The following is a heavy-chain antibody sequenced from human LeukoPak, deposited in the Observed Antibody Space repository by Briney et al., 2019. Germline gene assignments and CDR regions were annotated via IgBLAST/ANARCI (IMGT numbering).Heavy chain of an antibody. CDR2: ISGSGSRS. CDR3: AKSPLGGYSSGLSS. Sequence: VGSLRLSRAASGLIPSSYAMSWVRRAPGEGEWWVSIISGSGSRSYYADSVHGRFTIPTDKTKNTLYLQVDSPGAEDTALYYCAKSPLGGYSSGLSSWGQGTLVTVSS. D-gene: IGHD3-22*01. J-gene: IGHJ4*02. V-gene: IGHV3-23*01. CDR1: GLIPSSYA.